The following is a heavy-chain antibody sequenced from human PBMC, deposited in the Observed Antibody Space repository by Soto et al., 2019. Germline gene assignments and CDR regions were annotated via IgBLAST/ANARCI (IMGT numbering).Heavy chain of an antibody. D-gene: IGHD3-10*01. CDR3: ASNYVSGYRAFDS. J-gene: IGHJ4*02. Sequence: QVQLVQSGAEVKSAGSSVKVSCKASGDTFNFYSINWVRQAPGLGLEWVGRVNPILSMSNYAQRFQGRVTMTADKSTGTAYMELRSLRSEDTAIYYCASNYVSGYRAFDSWGQGALVTVSS. CDR1: GDTFNFYS. CDR2: VNPILSMS. V-gene: IGHV1-69*02.